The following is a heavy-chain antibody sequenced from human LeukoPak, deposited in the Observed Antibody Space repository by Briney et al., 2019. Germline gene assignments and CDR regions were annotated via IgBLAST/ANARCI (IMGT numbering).Heavy chain of an antibody. V-gene: IGHV3-23*01. J-gene: IGHJ4*02. CDR1: GFTFSNYG. CDR2: VSGSGGST. D-gene: IGHD2-2*01. CDR3: AKKRVLVVPAADFDY. Sequence: GGSLRLSCAASGFTFSNYGMNWVRQAPGRGLEWVSGVSGSGGSTYYADSVKGRFTISRDNSKYTLYLQVNSLRAEDTAIYYCAKKRVLVVPAADFDYWGQGTLVTVSS.